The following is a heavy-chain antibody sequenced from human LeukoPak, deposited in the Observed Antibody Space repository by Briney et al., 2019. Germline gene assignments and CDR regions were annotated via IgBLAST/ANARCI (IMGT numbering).Heavy chain of an antibody. CDR2: INQGGSEK. CDR1: GFTLSSHW. CDR3: ARDHVAPGLIFDY. D-gene: IGHD3-16*01. Sequence: GGSLRLSCAASGFTLSSHWMSWVRQAPGKGLEGVANINQGGSEKHYVDSVKGRFTISRDNAKNSLFLQMSSLRAEDTAVYYCARDHVAPGLIFDYWGQGALVAVSS. V-gene: IGHV3-7*03. J-gene: IGHJ4*02.